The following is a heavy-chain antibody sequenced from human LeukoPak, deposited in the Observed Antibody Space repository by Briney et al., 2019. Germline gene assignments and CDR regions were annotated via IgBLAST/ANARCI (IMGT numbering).Heavy chain of an antibody. J-gene: IGHJ3*02. V-gene: IGHV3-15*01. CDR1: GFTFSNAW. CDR2: IKSKTDGGTT. D-gene: IGHD1-26*01. CDR3: TTEVGATEGAFDI. Sequence: GGSLRLSCAASGFTFSNAWMSWVRQAPGKGLEWVGRIKSKTDGGTTDYAAPVKGRFTISRDDSKNTLYLQMNSLKTEDTAVYYCTTEVGATEGAFDIWGQGTMVTVSS.